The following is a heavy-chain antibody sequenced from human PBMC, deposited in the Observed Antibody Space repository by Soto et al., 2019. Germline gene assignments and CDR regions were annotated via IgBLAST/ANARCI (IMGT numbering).Heavy chain of an antibody. CDR1: GYTFTGYY. V-gene: IGHV1-2*04. J-gene: IGHJ6*02. D-gene: IGHD3-10*01. CDR3: ARDYGSGSNVEDYYYGMDV. Sequence: QVQLVQSGAEVKKPGASVKVSCKASGYTFTGYYMHWVRQAPGQGLEWMGWINPNSGGTNYAQKFQGWVTMTRDTSISTAYMELSRLRSDDTAVYYCARDYGSGSNVEDYYYGMDVWGQGTTVTVSS. CDR2: INPNSGGT.